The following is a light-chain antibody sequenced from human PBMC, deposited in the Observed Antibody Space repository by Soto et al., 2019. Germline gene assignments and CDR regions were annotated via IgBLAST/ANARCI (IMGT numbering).Light chain of an antibody. CDR1: QSVSSTY. J-gene: IGKJ1*01. CDR2: GSS. Sequence: EIVLTQSPGTLSLSPGERATLSCRASQSVSSTYLAWYQHIPGQAPRLLIYGSSTRATGVPDRFSGSGSGTDFTLTITRLEPEDFAVYFCQQYGDSPPTFGQGTNVEIK. V-gene: IGKV3-20*01. CDR3: QQYGDSPPT.